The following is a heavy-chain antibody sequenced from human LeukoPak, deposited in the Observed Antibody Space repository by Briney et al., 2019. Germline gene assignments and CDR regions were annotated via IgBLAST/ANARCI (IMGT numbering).Heavy chain of an antibody. D-gene: IGHD5-18*01. Sequence: SETLSLTCTVSGGSISSSSYYWGWIRQPPGKGLEWIGSIYYSGSTYYNPSLKSRVTISVDTSKNQFSLKLSSVTAADTALYYCARGGYSYGFEYFQHWGQGTLVTVSS. CDR2: IYYSGST. J-gene: IGHJ1*01. CDR3: ARGGYSYGFEYFQH. V-gene: IGHV4-39*07. CDR1: GGSISSSSYY.